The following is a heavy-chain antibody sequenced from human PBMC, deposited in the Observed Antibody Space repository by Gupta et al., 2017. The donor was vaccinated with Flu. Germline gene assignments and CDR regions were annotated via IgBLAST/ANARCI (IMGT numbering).Heavy chain of an antibody. CDR3: ARSWSAQGSPLDV. CDR2: ISSSSSYI. Sequence: EVQLVESGGGLVKPGGSLILSCAASGFPLSTYSINWVRQAPGKGLEWVSSISSSSSYIYYADSVKARFTISRDNAKNSLYLQMNSLRAEDTAVYYCARSWSAQGSPLDVWGQGTTVTVSS. D-gene: IGHD3-3*01. J-gene: IGHJ6*02. CDR1: GFPLSTYS. V-gene: IGHV3-21*01.